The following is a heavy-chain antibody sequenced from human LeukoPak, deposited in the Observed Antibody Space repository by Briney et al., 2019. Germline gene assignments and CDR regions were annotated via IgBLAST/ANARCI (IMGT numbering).Heavy chain of an antibody. CDR3: ARESGSHAEALDI. V-gene: IGHV4-59*11. D-gene: IGHD1-26*01. CDR2: SYHIGSA. Sequence: SETLSLTCTVSGGSIGSHFWSWLRQPPGKGLEWIGYSYHIGSATHNPSLNSRVTLSVDTSKSQFYLKLTSVTAADTAVYYCARESGSHAEALDIWGQGTMVIVSS. CDR1: GGSIGSHF. J-gene: IGHJ3*02.